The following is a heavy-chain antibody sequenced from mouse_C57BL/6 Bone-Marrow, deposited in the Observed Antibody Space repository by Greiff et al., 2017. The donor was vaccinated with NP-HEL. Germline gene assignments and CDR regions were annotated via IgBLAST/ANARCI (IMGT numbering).Heavy chain of an antibody. CDR1: GYSFTGYY. V-gene: IGHV1-42*01. D-gene: IGHD1-1*01. J-gene: IGHJ4*01. Sequence: VQLQQSGPELVKPGASVKISCKASGYSFTGYYMNWVKQSPEKSLEWIGEINPSTGGTTYNQKFKAKATLTVDKSSSTAYMQLKSLTSEDSAVYYCARDTTVVALYYYAMDYWGQGTSVTVSS. CDR2: INPSTGGT. CDR3: ARDTTVVALYYYAMDY.